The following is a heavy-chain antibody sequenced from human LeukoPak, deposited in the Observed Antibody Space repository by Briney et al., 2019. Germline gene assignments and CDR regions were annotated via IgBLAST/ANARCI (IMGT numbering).Heavy chain of an antibody. CDR1: GFTFTGHT. CDR3: AKDPNPLYDLWSGFK. J-gene: IGHJ4*02. D-gene: IGHD3-3*01. Sequence: PGGSLILSCATPGFTFTGHTMTWFRQAPGNGLQWVSIIGGRDDRTYYADYVEGRFAISRDTSKNILYLQMSSLRADDTAVYYCAKDPNPLYDLWSGFKWGQGTLVTVSS. V-gene: IGHV3-23*01. CDR2: IGGRDDRT.